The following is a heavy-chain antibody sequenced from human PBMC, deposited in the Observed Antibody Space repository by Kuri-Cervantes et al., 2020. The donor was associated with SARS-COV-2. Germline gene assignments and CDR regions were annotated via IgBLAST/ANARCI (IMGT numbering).Heavy chain of an antibody. D-gene: IGHD2-2*01. J-gene: IGHJ3*02. Sequence: GGSLRLSCEASGFIFSGYAIDWVRQAPGKGLEWVSYISSDSSHTNNAESVKGRFTISRDNAKNSLYLKMNSLRAEDTAVYYCARLVVVDAFDIWGQGTMVTVSS. CDR1: GFIFSGYA. V-gene: IGHV3-21*05. CDR2: ISSDSSHT. CDR3: ARLVVVDAFDI.